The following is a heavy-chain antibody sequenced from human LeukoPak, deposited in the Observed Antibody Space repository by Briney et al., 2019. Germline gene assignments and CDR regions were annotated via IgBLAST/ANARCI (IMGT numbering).Heavy chain of an antibody. V-gene: IGHV3-30*01. CDR1: GFTFSSYA. J-gene: IGHJ4*02. CDR2: ISYDGSNK. Sequence: GRSLRLSCAASGFTFSSYAMHWVRQAPGKGLEWVAVISYDGSNKYYADSVKGRFTISRDNSKNTLYLQMNSLRAEDTAVYYCARDFWLGYCSGGSCYVLDYWGQGTLVTVSS. D-gene: IGHD2-15*01. CDR3: ARDFWLGYCSGGSCYVLDY.